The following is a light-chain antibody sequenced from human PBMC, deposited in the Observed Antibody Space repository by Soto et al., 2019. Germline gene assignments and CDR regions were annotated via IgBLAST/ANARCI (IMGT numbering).Light chain of an antibody. CDR3: QSYDSSLSGSV. J-gene: IGLJ2*01. V-gene: IGLV1-40*01. CDR2: GNS. CDR1: SSNIGAGYD. Sequence: QAVVTQPPSVSGAQGQRVTISCTGSSSNIGAGYDVHWYKQLPGTAPKLLSYGNSNRPSGVPDRFSGSKSGTSASLAITGLQAKDEADYYCQSYDSSLSGSVFGGGTKLPVL.